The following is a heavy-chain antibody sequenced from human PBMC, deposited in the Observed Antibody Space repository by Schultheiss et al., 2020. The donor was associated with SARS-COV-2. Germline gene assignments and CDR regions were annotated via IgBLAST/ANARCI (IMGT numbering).Heavy chain of an antibody. J-gene: IGHJ6*02. CDR1: GGTFSSYA. Sequence: SVKVSCKASGGTFSSYAISWVRQAPGQGLEWMGRIIPIFGIANYAQKFQGRVTITADESTSTAYMELSSLRSEDTAMYYCARERTTLNTPYYNAMDVWGQGTTVTVSS. V-gene: IGHV1-69*13. CDR2: IIPIFGIA. D-gene: IGHD4-11*01. CDR3: ARERTTLNTPYYNAMDV.